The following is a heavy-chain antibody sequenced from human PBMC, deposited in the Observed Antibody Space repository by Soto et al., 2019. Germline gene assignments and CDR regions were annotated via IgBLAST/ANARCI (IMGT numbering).Heavy chain of an antibody. D-gene: IGHD4-17*01. Sequence: SVKVSCKASGGTFSSQAISWVRQAPGQGLEWMGGIISIFGTVNSAQKFQGSVTITADKSTNTAYMELSSLTSEDTAVYYCAGGTSTVATPKRDYWGQGTRVTASS. CDR1: GGTFSSQA. V-gene: IGHV1-69*06. CDR3: AGGTSTVATPKRDY. CDR2: IISIFGTV. J-gene: IGHJ4*02.